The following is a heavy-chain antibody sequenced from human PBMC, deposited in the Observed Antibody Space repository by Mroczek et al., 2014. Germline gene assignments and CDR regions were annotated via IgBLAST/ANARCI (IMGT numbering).Heavy chain of an antibody. CDR3: ARDPPYYYGSGSFDY. D-gene: IGHD3-10*01. CDR2: INHSGST. V-gene: IGHV4-34*01. J-gene: IGHJ4*02. Sequence: QVQLQQWGAGLLKPSETLSLTCAVYGGSFSGYYWSWIRQPPGKGLEWIGEINHSGSTNYNPSLKSRVTISVDTSKNQFSLKLSSVTAADTAVYYCARDPPYYYGSGSFDYWGQGTLVTVSS. CDR1: GGSFSGYY.